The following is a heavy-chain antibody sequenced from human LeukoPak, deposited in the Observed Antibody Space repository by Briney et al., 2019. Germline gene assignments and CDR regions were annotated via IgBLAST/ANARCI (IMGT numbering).Heavy chain of an antibody. CDR3: TREVSGSLYFDY. CDR2: IKKEDGSEK. Sequence: PGGSLRLSCAVSGLPFNNFWMTWVRQAPGKGLEWVANIKKEDGSEKNYVDSVRGRFTISRDNAKNTVYLQMNSLRAEDTAVYYCTREVSGSLYFDYWGQGTLVTVSS. V-gene: IGHV3-7*01. CDR1: GLPFNNFW. D-gene: IGHD1-26*01. J-gene: IGHJ4*02.